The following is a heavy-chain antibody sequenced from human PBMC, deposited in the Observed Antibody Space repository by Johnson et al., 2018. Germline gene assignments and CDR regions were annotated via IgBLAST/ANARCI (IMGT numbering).Heavy chain of an antibody. CDR3: ARRIAGSATGGNFDL. CDR2: IKQDGGEK. CDR1: GFTFSSYW. V-gene: IGHV3-7*01. J-gene: IGHJ4*02. D-gene: IGHD6-13*01. Sequence: VQLVQSGGGLVQPGGSLRLSCAASGFTFSSYWMSWVRQAPGKGLEWVANIKQDGGEKYYVDSVKGRFTVSRDNVKNSLYLQMNSLRADDTAVYYFARRIAGSATGGNFDLWGRGTLVTVSS.